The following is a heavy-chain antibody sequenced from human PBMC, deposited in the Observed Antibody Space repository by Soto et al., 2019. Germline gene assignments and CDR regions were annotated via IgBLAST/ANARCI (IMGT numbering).Heavy chain of an antibody. CDR2: ISGSGGST. CDR3: ANDFYGDYYTLTDFDY. V-gene: IGHV3-23*01. Sequence: EVQLLESGGGLVQPGGSLRLSCAASGFTFSSYAMSWLRQAPGKGLEWVSAISGSGGSTYYADSVKGRFTISRDNSKNTLDLQMNSLCAEDTAVYYCANDFYGDYYTLTDFDYWGEGTLVTVSS. J-gene: IGHJ4*02. CDR1: GFTFSSYA. D-gene: IGHD4-17*01.